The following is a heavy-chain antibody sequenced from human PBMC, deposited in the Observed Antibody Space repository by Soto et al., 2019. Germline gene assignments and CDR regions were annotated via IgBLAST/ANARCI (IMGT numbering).Heavy chain of an antibody. D-gene: IGHD6-13*01. V-gene: IGHV1-69*01. CDR3: ARGDLGTLLYSSSWYTRFDY. CDR1: GGTFSSYA. Sequence: QVQLVQSGAEVKKPGSSVKVSCKASGGTFSSYAISWVRQAPGQGLEWMGGIIPFFGTANYAQKFQGRVTITADESTSTAYRELSSLRSEDTAVYYCARGDLGTLLYSSSWYTRFDYWGQGTLVTVSS. J-gene: IGHJ4*02. CDR2: IIPFFGTA.